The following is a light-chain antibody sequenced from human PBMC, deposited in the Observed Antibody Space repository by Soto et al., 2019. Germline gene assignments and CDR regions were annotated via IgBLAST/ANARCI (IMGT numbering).Light chain of an antibody. J-gene: IGLJ2*01. V-gene: IGLV3-21*02. CDR2: HDS. CDR3: QVWDILSNHVV. Sequence: SYELTQPRSVSVALGQTANITCGGINIGDKSVHWYQQRSGQAPVLIVYHDSDRPSGIPERFSGSNSGNTATLTITRAEAGDEADYSCQVWDILSNHVVFGGGTKLTVL. CDR1: NIGDKS.